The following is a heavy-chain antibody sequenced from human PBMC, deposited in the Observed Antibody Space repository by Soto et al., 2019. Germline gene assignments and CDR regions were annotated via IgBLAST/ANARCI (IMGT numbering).Heavy chain of an antibody. Sequence: GGSLRLSCAASGYTFSTYAMHWVRQAPGKGLEYVSVINRNGGSTFYANSVKGRFTISRDNSKNTLYLQMGSLRAEDTGLYYCAKEGVLRGYYSYYMDGWGNGTTVTASS. CDR1: GYTFSTYA. CDR3: AKEGVLRGYYSYYMDG. D-gene: IGHD4-17*01. V-gene: IGHV3-64*01. CDR2: INRNGGST. J-gene: IGHJ6*03.